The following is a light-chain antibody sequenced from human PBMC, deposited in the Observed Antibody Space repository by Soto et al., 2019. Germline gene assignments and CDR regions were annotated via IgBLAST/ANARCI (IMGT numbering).Light chain of an antibody. CDR2: DAY. J-gene: IGKJ4*01. Sequence: EIVLTQSPATLSLSPGERATLSCRASQSVSSYLAWYQQKPGQAPRLLIYDAYNRATGIPARFSGSGSGTDFTLTISSLEPEDFAVYYCQQRSNWPPLLAFGGGTKVEIK. CDR3: QQRSNWPPLLA. V-gene: IGKV3-11*01. CDR1: QSVSSY.